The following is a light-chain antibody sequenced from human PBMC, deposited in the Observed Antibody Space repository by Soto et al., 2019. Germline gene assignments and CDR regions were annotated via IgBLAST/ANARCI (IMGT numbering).Light chain of an antibody. J-gene: IGKJ5*01. CDR2: GAS. CDR3: QQYGTSLVT. CDR1: QSVNSNH. V-gene: IGKV3-20*01. Sequence: ILLTQSPGTPSFSPGERATPSSRARQSVNSNHLAWYQQRPGQAPRLLIYGASIRATGIPDRFSGSGSGTDFTLTISRLEPEDFAVFYCQQYGTSLVTFGQGTRLEIK.